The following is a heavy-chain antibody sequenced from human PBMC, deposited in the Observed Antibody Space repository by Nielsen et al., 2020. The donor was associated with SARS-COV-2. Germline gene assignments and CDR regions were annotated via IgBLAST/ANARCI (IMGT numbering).Heavy chain of an antibody. D-gene: IGHD6-13*01. CDR2: ISSNGGST. Sequence: GGSLRLSCAASGFTLSSYAMHWVRQAPGKGLEYVSAISSNGGSTYYANSVKGRFTISRDNSKNTLYLQMGSLRAEDMAVYYCARVRREYSSSWYVYYYYMDVWGKGTTVTVSS. CDR1: GFTLSSYA. J-gene: IGHJ6*03. CDR3: ARVRREYSSSWYVYYYYMDV. V-gene: IGHV3-64*01.